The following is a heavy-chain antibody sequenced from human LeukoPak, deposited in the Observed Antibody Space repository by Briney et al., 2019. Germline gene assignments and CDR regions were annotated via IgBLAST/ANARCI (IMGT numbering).Heavy chain of an antibody. J-gene: IGHJ4*02. CDR1: GRTFSSYA. Sequence: GGPGEASDKPSGRTFSSYAISWVRQAPGHGLEWRGGIIPIFCTANYAQKFQGRVTITTDESTSTAYMELSSLRSEDTAVDYCARSPTNQDYYDSSGYYYEFDYWGQGTLVTVSS. V-gene: IGHV1-69*05. CDR2: IIPIFCTA. CDR3: ARSPTNQDYYDSSGYYYEFDY. D-gene: IGHD3-22*01.